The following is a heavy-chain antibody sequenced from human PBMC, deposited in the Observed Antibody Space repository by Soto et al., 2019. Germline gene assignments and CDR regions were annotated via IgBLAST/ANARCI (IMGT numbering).Heavy chain of an antibody. V-gene: IGHV1-18*01. J-gene: IGHJ5*01. D-gene: IGHD3-10*01. CDR1: GYTFNTYG. Sequence: ASVKVSCKTSGYTFNTYGINWVRQAPGQGLELMGWISAYDGKTTYAENFRGRVTMTQNTAIGTAYMELSSLRSDDTATYYCTRAYGAETFDFWGQGTRVTVS. CDR2: ISAYDGKT. CDR3: TRAYGAETFDF.